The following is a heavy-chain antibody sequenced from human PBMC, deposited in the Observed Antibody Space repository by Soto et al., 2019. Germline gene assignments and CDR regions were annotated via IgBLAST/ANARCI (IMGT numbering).Heavy chain of an antibody. J-gene: IGHJ4*02. V-gene: IGHV4-4*02. Sequence: QVQLQESGPGLVKPSGTLSLTCAFSGGSIIDNNWWSWVRQPPGKGLEWIGEIYPRGTTNSSPSLRSRVTISMDKSKNQTSLTLDSVTAAVSAAYYCERHIGVTGTRGFDYWGKGILVTV. D-gene: IGHD6-19*01. CDR2: IYPRGTT. CDR3: ERHIGVTGTRGFDY. CDR1: GGSIIDNNW.